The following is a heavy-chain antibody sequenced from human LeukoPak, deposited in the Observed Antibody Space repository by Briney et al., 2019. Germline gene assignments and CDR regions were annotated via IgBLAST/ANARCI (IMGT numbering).Heavy chain of an antibody. CDR3: ARGYCSGGSCYSVENWFDP. Sequence: ASGKVSCKAAGYTFTGYYMFWVRQAPGQGLEWMGRINPNSGGTNYAQKFQGRVTMTRDTSISTAYMELSRLRSDDTAVYYCARGYCSGGSCYSVENWFDPWGQGTLVTVSS. J-gene: IGHJ5*02. D-gene: IGHD2-15*01. CDR1: GYTFTGYY. CDR2: INPNSGGT. V-gene: IGHV1-2*06.